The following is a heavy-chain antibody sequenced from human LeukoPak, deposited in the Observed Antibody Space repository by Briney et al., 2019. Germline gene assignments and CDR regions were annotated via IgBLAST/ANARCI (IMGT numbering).Heavy chain of an antibody. J-gene: IGHJ4*02. CDR3: ARGGGYYGDYRYFDY. V-gene: IGHV4-59*01. CDR2: IYYSGST. Sequence: SETLSLTCTVSGGSISSYYWGWIRQPPGKGLEWIGYIYYSGSTNYNPSLKSRVTISVDTSKNQFSLKLSSVTAADTAVYYCARGGGYYGDYRYFDYWGQGTLVTVSS. D-gene: IGHD4-17*01. CDR1: GGSISSYY.